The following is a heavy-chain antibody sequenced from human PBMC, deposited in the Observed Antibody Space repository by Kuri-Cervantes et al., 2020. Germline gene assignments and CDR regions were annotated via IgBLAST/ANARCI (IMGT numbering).Heavy chain of an antibody. CDR3: ARDGVPVTDIVVVPAAMPEGWFDP. CDR2: INPNSGGT. V-gene: IGHV1-2*02. Sequence: ASVKVSCKDSGYTFTGYSMHWVRQAPGQGLEWMGWINPNSGGTNYAQKFQGRVTMTRDTSISTAYMELSRLRSDDTAVYYCARDGVPVTDIVVVPAAMPEGWFDPWGQGTLVTVSS. J-gene: IGHJ5*02. CDR1: GYTFTGYS. D-gene: IGHD2-2*01.